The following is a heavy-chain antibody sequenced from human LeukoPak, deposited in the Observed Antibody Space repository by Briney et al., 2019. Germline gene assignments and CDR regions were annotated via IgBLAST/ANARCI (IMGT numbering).Heavy chain of an antibody. CDR3: ARDEGLRHWYFDL. V-gene: IGHV1-46*01. CDR1: GYTFTSYY. CDR2: INPSGGST. D-gene: IGHD5-12*01. Sequence: ASVKVSCKASGYTFTSYYMHWVRQAPGQGLEWRGIINPSGGSTSYAQKFQGRVTMTRDTSTSTVYMELSSLRSEDTAVYYCARDEGLRHWYFDLWGRGTLVTVSS. J-gene: IGHJ2*01.